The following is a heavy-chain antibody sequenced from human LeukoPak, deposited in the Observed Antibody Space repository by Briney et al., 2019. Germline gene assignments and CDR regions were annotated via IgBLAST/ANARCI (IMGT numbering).Heavy chain of an antibody. V-gene: IGHV4-61*02. CDR3: ARGDSSGTFDY. D-gene: IGHD3-22*01. CDR1: GGSISSGSYY. CDR2: IYTSGST. J-gene: IGHJ4*02. Sequence: SQTLSLTCTVSGGSISSGSYYWSWIRQPAGKGLEWIGRIYTSGSTNYNPSFKSRVTIPVDTSKNQFSLKLSSVTAADTAVYYCARGDSSGTFDYWGQGTLVTVSS.